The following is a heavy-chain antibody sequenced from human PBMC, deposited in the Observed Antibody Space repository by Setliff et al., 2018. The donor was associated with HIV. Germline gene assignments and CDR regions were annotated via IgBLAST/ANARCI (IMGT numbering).Heavy chain of an antibody. V-gene: IGHV5-51*01. Sequence: LGESLKISCQSSGYSFSSNWIAWVRQMPGEGLEWMGIIYPGDSDTRYSPSLQGQVSISVDMSLNTAYLQWRSLKASDTAMYYCARVMVGAYDAFDLWGQGTMVT. D-gene: IGHD1-26*01. CDR1: GYSFSSNW. J-gene: IGHJ3*01. CDR2: IYPGDSDT. CDR3: ARVMVGAYDAFDL.